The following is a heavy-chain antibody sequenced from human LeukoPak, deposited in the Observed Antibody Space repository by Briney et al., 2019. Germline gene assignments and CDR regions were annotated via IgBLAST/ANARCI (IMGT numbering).Heavy chain of an antibody. CDR1: GLTFNNQA. J-gene: IGHJ5*02. Sequence: TGASLRLSCAPSGLTFNNQAMSSVRQPPGRGVEWVSTNEGGGGSTYYAHSVKGRFTISGDNSKNTLYLQMNSLRVEDTALYYCAKDPLVGVVGNWFDPWGQGTLVTVSS. V-gene: IGHV3-23*01. CDR2: NEGGGGST. D-gene: IGHD1-26*01. CDR3: AKDPLVGVVGNWFDP.